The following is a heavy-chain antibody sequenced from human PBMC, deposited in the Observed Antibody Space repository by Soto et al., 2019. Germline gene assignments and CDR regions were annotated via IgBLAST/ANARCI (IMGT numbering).Heavy chain of an antibody. CDR3: AHGTSNYDFWSGYYFFAPDY. Sequence: GSGPTLVNPTQTLTLTCTFSGFSLSTSGVGVGWIRQPPGKALEWLALIYWNDDKRYSPSPKSRLTTTKDTSKNQVVLTMTNMDPVDTATYYCAHGTSNYDFWSGYYFFAPDYWGQGTLVTVSS. J-gene: IGHJ4*02. D-gene: IGHD3-3*01. V-gene: IGHV2-5*01. CDR1: GFSLSTSGVG. CDR2: IYWNDDK.